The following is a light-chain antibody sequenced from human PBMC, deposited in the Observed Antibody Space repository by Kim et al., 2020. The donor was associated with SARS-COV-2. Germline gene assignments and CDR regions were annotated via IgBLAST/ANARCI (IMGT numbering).Light chain of an antibody. CDR1: QGISNY. CDR3: QKYNTAPPWT. Sequence: DIQMTQSPSSLSASVGDRVTITCRASQGISNYLVWYQQKPGKVPKLLIYAASILRSGVPSRFSGSGSGTDFTLTISSLQPEDVATYYCQKYNTAPPWTFGQGTKVEIK. J-gene: IGKJ1*01. CDR2: AAS. V-gene: IGKV1-27*01.